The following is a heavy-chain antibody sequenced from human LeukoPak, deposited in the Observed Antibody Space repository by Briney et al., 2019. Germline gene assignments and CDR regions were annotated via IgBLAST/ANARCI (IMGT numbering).Heavy chain of an antibody. CDR3: AIASSSGGFDY. CDR1: GFTFSSYG. Sequence: HPGRSLRLSCAASGFTFSSYGMHWVRQAPGKGLEWVAVIWYDGSNKYYADSVKGRFTISRDNSKNTLYLQMNSLRAEDTAVYYCAIASSSGGFDYWGQGTLVTVSS. J-gene: IGHJ4*02. V-gene: IGHV3-33*01. CDR2: IWYDGSNK. D-gene: IGHD6-6*01.